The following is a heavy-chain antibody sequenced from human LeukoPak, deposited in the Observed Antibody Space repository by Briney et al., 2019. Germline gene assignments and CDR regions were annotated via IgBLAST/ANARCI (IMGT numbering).Heavy chain of an antibody. CDR1: GFSVNDDH. J-gene: IGHJ5*02. CDR2: LYKGGST. Sequence: GGSLRLSCEASGFSVNDDHMTWVRQAPGKGLQWVSVLYKGGSTHYADSVKTRFSISRDTSKNTVFLHMKSLRVEDTAVYYCAREVLGYSYGDNWFDPWGQGSLVTVSS. D-gene: IGHD5-18*01. CDR3: AREVLGYSYGDNWFDP. V-gene: IGHV3-66*01.